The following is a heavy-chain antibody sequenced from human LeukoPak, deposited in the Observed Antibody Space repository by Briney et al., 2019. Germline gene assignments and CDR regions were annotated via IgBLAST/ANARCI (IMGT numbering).Heavy chain of an antibody. D-gene: IGHD1-1*01. CDR3: ARVGLGYRTDY. CDR2: IYHSGST. Sequence: ASETLSLTCTVSGYSISSGYYWGWIRQPPGKGLEWIGSIYHSGSTNYNPSLKSRVTISVDTSNNQFSLKLSSVTAADTAVYYCARVGLGYRTDYWGQGTLVTVSS. J-gene: IGHJ4*02. V-gene: IGHV4-38-2*02. CDR1: GYSISSGYY.